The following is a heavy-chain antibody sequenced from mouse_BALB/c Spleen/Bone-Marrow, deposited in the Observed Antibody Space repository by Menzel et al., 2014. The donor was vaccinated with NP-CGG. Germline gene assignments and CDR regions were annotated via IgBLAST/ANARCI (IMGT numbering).Heavy chain of an antibody. CDR1: GFNIKDTY. Sequence: VQLKQSGAELVKPGASVKLSCTASGFNIKDTYMHWVKQRPEQGLEWIGRIDPANGNTKYDPKFQGKATITADTSSNTADLQHSSLTSEDTAVYYCARWLPLAYWGQGTLATVSA. D-gene: IGHD2-2*01. CDR2: IDPANGNT. J-gene: IGHJ3*01. V-gene: IGHV14-3*02. CDR3: ARWLPLAY.